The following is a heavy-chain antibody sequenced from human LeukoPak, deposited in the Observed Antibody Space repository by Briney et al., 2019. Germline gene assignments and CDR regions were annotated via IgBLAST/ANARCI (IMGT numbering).Heavy chain of an antibody. J-gene: IGHJ6*02. CDR3: AKYLPAGGPPSALDV. V-gene: IGHV3-23*01. D-gene: IGHD3-16*01. CDR2: ITVSGGTT. CDR1: EFTFSSYA. Sequence: GGSLRLSCAASEFTFSSYAMQWVRQAPGKGLEWVSGITVSGGTTYYTNSVKGRFTISSATSKNTLYLQMTSLRAEDTPVNYCAKYLPAGGPPSALDVWGQGTPVPVSS.